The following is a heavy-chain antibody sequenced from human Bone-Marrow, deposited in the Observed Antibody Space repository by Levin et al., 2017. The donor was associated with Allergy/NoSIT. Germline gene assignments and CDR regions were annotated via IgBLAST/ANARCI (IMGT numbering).Heavy chain of an antibody. D-gene: IGHD3-3*01. Sequence: GGSLRLSCAASGFTFSSYAMHWVRQAPGKGLEWVAFMSYDVRYKDYADSVKGRFTISRDNSKSTLYLQMDILRPEDTAGYYCARHNPPRFPLDYWGQGTLVTVS. J-gene: IGHJ4*02. CDR3: ARHNPPRFPLDY. V-gene: IGHV3-30*04. CDR2: MSYDVRYK. CDR1: GFTFSSYA.